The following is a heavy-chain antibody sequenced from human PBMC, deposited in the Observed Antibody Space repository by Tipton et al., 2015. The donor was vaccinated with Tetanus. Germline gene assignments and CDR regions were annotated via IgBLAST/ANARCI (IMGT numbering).Heavy chain of an antibody. D-gene: IGHD6-13*01. CDR2: ISYDGSTE. CDR1: GFTXXIYG. Sequence: SLRLSCAASGFTXXIYGXXWVXXXPGXXLEXVAFISYDGSTEYYAKSVKGRFTXSXDNXXHTLXXQMXXLGPXDTAVYYCAKDLRYLSSWXXXWGQGXLVXXSS. J-gene: IGHJ4*02. V-gene: IGHV3-30*18. CDR3: AKDLRYLSSWXXX.